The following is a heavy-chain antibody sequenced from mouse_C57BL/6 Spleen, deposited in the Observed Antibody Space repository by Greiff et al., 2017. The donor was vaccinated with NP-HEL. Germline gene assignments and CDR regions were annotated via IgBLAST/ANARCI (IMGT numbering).Heavy chain of an antibody. J-gene: IGHJ3*01. Sequence: VQLQQPGAELVRPGTSVKLSCKASGYTFTSYWMHWVKQRPGQGLEWIGVIDPSDSYTNYNQKFKGKATLTVDTSSSTAYMQLSSLTSEDSAVYYCASDGSIAWFAYWGQGTLVTVSA. V-gene: IGHV1-59*01. D-gene: IGHD1-1*01. CDR2: IDPSDSYT. CDR3: ASDGSIAWFAY. CDR1: GYTFTSYW.